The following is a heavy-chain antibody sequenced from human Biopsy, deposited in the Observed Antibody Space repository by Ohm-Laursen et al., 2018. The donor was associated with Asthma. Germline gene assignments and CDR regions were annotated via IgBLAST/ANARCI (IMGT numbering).Heavy chain of an antibody. CDR2: IDWDDDK. J-gene: IGHJ3*02. D-gene: IGHD1-14*01. V-gene: IGHV2-70*01. CDR1: GFSLTTTGMS. Sequence: PTQTLTLTCTFSGFSLTTTGMSVSWIRQPPGKALEGLALIDWDDDKYYRASLKTRLTISKDSSKNQVVLTMTNVDPVDTATYFCARIPEVGTNSFDIWGQGTMVTVSS. CDR3: ARIPEVGTNSFDI.